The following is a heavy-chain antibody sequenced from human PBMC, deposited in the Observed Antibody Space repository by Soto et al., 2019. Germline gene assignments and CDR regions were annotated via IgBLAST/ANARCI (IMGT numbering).Heavy chain of an antibody. D-gene: IGHD3-10*01. Sequence: SETLSLTCAVYGVSFSGYYWSWIRQPPGKGLEWIGEINHSGSTNYNPSLKSRVTISVDTSKNQFSLKLSSVTAADTAVYYCAKKRNYYGSGSYFFVGAFDIRGQGTMVTVSS. V-gene: IGHV4-34*01. J-gene: IGHJ3*02. CDR2: INHSGST. CDR1: GVSFSGYY. CDR3: AKKRNYYGSGSYFFVGAFDI.